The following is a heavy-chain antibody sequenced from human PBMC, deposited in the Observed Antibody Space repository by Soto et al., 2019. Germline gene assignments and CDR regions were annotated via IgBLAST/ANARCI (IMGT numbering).Heavy chain of an antibody. CDR2: TFYRSKWLT. D-gene: IGHD3-10*01. J-gene: IGHJ4*02. V-gene: IGHV6-1*01. Sequence: QVQLQQSGPGLLKASQTLSLTCDISGDSVSSNTAAWNWIRQSPSRGHEWLGRTFYRSKWLTDYGVSVKSRITITADTSKNQFSLHLNSMTPEDTAIYYCARDELHYRTPLDSWGQGTLVTVSS. CDR1: GDSVSSNTAA. CDR3: ARDELHYRTPLDS.